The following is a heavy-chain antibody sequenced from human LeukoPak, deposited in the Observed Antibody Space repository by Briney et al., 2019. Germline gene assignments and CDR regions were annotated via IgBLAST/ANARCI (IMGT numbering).Heavy chain of an antibody. Sequence: GGSLRLSRAASGFTFRSYAMSWVRQAPGKGLEWVLAISGSGTSTYYADSVKGRFTVSRDNSKNTLYLQMNSPRAEDTAVYYCEGTYYYDSSDGYWGQGTLVTVSS. V-gene: IGHV3-23*01. D-gene: IGHD3-22*01. CDR2: ISGSGTST. J-gene: IGHJ4*02. CDR3: EGTYYYDSSDGY. CDR1: GFTFRSYA.